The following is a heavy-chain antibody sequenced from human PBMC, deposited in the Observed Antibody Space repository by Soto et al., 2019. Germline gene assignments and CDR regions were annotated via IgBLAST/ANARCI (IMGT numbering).Heavy chain of an antibody. Sequence: EVQLLESGGALAQPGGSLRLSCAASGFTFSAFCMNWVRQAPGKGLEWVSAISRSGDMTYYADSVTGRFTIARDNSKNTLYLEMNSLPGADTAVYYCAKGGLWVHYGMDVWGQGTTVIVSS. V-gene: IGHV3-23*01. D-gene: IGHD2-21*01. CDR3: AKGGLWVHYGMDV. CDR1: GFTFSAFC. CDR2: ISRSGDMT. J-gene: IGHJ6*02.